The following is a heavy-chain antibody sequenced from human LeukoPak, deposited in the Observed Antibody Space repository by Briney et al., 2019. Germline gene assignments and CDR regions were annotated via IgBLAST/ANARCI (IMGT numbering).Heavy chain of an antibody. Sequence: GGSLRLSCAASGFTFSSYAMHWVRQAPGKGLEWVAVISYDGGNKYYADSVKGRFTISRDNSKNTLYLQMNSLRAEDTAVYYCARFPWDYWGQGTLVTVSS. J-gene: IGHJ4*02. CDR2: ISYDGGNK. CDR1: GFTFSSYA. CDR3: ARFPWDY. V-gene: IGHV3-30-3*01.